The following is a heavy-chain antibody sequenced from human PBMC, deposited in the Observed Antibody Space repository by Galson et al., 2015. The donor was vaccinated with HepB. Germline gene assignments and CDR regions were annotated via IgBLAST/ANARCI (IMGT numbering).Heavy chain of an antibody. CDR3: ARSHYYDSSPFDS. Sequence: SVKVSCKASGGAFDKYNFNWVRRAPGQGLEWMGKFIPVLDITKYAQKFQGRVTITADTSTSTAYMELSSLRSDDTALYYCARSHYYDSSPFDSWGQGTLVTVSS. V-gene: IGHV1-69*02. D-gene: IGHD3-22*01. J-gene: IGHJ4*02. CDR2: FIPVLDIT. CDR1: GGAFDKYN.